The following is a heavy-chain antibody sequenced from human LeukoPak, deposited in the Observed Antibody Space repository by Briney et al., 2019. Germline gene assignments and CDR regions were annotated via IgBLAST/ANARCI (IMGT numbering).Heavy chain of an antibody. D-gene: IGHD3-22*01. Sequence: GASVKVSCKASGYTFTSYDINWVRQATGQGLEWMGRIIPILGIANYAQKFQGRVTITADKSTSTAYMELSSLRSEDTAVYYCARAKLRDYYDSSGYYYDAFDIWGRGTMVTVSS. CDR1: GYTFTSYD. CDR2: IIPILGIA. CDR3: ARAKLRDYYDSSGYYYDAFDI. V-gene: IGHV1-69*04. J-gene: IGHJ3*02.